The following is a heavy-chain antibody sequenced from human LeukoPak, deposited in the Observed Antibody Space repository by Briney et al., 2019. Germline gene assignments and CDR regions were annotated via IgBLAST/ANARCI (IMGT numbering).Heavy chain of an antibody. D-gene: IGHD2-15*01. CDR2: INPNSGGT. J-gene: IGHJ5*02. Sequence: ASVKVSCKASGYTFTGYYIHWVRQAPGQGLEWMGWINPNSGGTNYAQKFQGRVTMTRDTSISTAYMELSRLRSDDTSVYYCARTGYCSGGSCLNWFDPWGQGTLVTVSS. V-gene: IGHV1-2*02. CDR1: GYTFTGYY. CDR3: ARTGYCSGGSCLNWFDP.